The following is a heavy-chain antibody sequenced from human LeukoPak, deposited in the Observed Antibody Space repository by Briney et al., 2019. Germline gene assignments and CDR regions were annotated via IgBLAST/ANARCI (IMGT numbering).Heavy chain of an antibody. V-gene: IGHV4-4*07. CDR2: IYTSGST. Sequence: SETLSLTCTVSSGSISSYYWSWIRQPAGKGLEWIGRIYTSGSTNYNPSLKSRVTISIDTSKNQFSLKLSSVTAADTAVYYCARDVPGSSWYDYWGQGTLVTVSS. CDR3: ARDVPGSSWYDY. J-gene: IGHJ4*02. CDR1: SGSISSYY. D-gene: IGHD6-13*01.